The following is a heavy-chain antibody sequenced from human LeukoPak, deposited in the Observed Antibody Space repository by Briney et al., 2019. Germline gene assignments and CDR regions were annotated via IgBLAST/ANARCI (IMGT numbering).Heavy chain of an antibody. V-gene: IGHV3-23*01. CDR2: INGRGDST. Sequence: GGSLRLSCAASGFSFSTYTMNWVRQAPGKGLEWVSAINGRGDSTFYADSVKGQFTISRDNSKSTVYLQMNSLRADDTAVYYCAKERQTGDYFTSDFWGQGTLVTVSS. J-gene: IGHJ4*02. CDR1: GFSFSTYT. D-gene: IGHD4-17*01. CDR3: AKERQTGDYFTSDF.